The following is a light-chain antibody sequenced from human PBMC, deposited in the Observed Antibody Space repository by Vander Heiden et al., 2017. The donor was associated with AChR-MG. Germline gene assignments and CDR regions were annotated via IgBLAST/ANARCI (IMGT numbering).Light chain of an antibody. CDR2: SNS. CDR1: SSNIGAGND. Sequence: QSLLTQPPSVSGAPGQRVTISCTGSSSNIGAGNDVHWYQQLRATAPKLLICSNSSRPSGVPRRFACSTSGTSASLAIAGHQAEDEADYYSQSYDSRISGWVFGGGTKLTVL. CDR3: QSYDSRISGWV. V-gene: IGLV1-40*01. J-gene: IGLJ2*01.